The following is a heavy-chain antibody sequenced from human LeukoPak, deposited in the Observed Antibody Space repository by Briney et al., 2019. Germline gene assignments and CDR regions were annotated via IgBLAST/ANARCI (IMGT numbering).Heavy chain of an antibody. V-gene: IGHV4-4*02. Sequence: SGTLSLTCAVSGGSISSSNCWSWVRPPPGKGLEWIGEIYHSGSTNYNPSLKSRVTISVDKSKNQFSLKLSSVTAADTAVYYCARSSSWSSVYFDYWGQGTLVTVSS. D-gene: IGHD6-13*01. CDR2: IYHSGST. CDR3: ARSSSWSSVYFDY. J-gene: IGHJ4*02. CDR1: GGSISSSNC.